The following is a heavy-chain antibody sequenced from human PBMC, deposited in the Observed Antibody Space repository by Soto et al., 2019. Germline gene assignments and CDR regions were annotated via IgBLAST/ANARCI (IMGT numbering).Heavy chain of an antibody. CDR1: GGSISSYY. D-gene: IGHD4-17*01. CDR3: ARGAPYGDYISNWFDP. Sequence: SETLSLTCTVSGGSISSYYWSWLRQPPGKGLEWIGYIYYSGSTNYNPSLKSRVTISVDTSKNQFSLKLSSVTAADTAVYYCARGAPYGDYISNWFDPWGQGXLVTVSS. J-gene: IGHJ5*02. V-gene: IGHV4-59*01. CDR2: IYYSGST.